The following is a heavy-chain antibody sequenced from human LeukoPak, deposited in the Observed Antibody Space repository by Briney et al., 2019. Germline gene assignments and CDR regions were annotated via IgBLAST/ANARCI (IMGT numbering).Heavy chain of an antibody. D-gene: IGHD3-16*01. CDR2: FSPYNGDT. CDR1: GYTFTSYG. CDR3: AIGQGVITWGGADVYDV. J-gene: IGHJ3*01. Sequence: APVKVSCKASGYTFTSYGISWVRQAPGQRPEWMGWFSPYNGDTKHAPKLKGRVTLTVDTLTSTAYMELRTLISDDTATYYCAIGQGVITWGGADVYDVWGQGTTVIVSS. V-gene: IGHV1-18*01.